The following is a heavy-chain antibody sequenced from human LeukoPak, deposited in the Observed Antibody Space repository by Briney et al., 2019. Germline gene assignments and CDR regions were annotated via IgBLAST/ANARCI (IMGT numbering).Heavy chain of an antibody. Sequence: ASVKVSCKASGYTFTSYGISWLRQAPGQGLEWMGWISAYNGNTNYAQKLQGRVTMTTDTSTSTAYMELRSLRSDDTAVYYCARDRRYCSSTSCYTYNGMDVWGQGTTVTVSS. CDR1: GYTFTSYG. V-gene: IGHV1-18*01. D-gene: IGHD2-2*02. J-gene: IGHJ6*02. CDR2: ISAYNGNT. CDR3: ARDRRYCSSTSCYTYNGMDV.